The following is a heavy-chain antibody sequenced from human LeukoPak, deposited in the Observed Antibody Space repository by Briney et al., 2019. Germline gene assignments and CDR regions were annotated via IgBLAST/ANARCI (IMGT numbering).Heavy chain of an antibody. CDR1: GYTFTSYG. CDR2: ISAYNGNT. Sequence: ASVKVSYKASGYTFTSYGISWVRQAPGQGLEWMGWISAYNGNTNYAQKLQGRVTMTTDTSTSTAYMELRSLRSDDTAVYYCARDLAMATGPTIDYWGQGTLVTVSS. D-gene: IGHD5-18*01. CDR3: ARDLAMATGPTIDY. V-gene: IGHV1-18*01. J-gene: IGHJ4*02.